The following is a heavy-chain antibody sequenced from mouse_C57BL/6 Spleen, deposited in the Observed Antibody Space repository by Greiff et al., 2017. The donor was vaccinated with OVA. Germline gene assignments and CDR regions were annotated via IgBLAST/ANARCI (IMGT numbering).Heavy chain of an antibody. V-gene: IGHV5-4*01. J-gene: IGHJ4*01. CDR3: ARDYYYAMDY. Sequence: EVQRVESGGGLVKPGGSLKLSCAASGFTFSSYAMSWVRQTPEKRLEWVATISDGGSYTYYPDNVKGRFTISRDNAKNHLYLQMSHLKSEDTAMYYCARDYYYAMDYWGQGTSVTVSS. CDR1: GFTFSSYA. CDR2: ISDGGSYT.